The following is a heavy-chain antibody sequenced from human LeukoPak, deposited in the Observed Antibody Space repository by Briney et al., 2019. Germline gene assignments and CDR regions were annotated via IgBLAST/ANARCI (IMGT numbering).Heavy chain of an antibody. CDR1: GFTFSSYS. CDR3: AKSLKYAGSYGDF. Sequence: GGSLRLSCAASGFTFSSYSMSWVRQAPGKGLEWVSLISGSGGRTYYADSVKGRFTISRDNSKNTLYLQMNSLRAEDTAVYYCAKSLKYAGSYGDFWGQGTLVTVSS. V-gene: IGHV3-23*01. CDR2: ISGSGGRT. J-gene: IGHJ4*02. D-gene: IGHD1-26*01.